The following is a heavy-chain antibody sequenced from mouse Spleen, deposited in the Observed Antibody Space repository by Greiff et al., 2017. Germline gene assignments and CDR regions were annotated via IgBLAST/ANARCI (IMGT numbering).Heavy chain of an antibody. Sequence: VQLQQSGAELVMPGASVKLSCKASGYTFTSYWMHWVKQRPGQGLEWIGEIDPSDSYTNYNQKFKGKATLTVDKSSSTAYMQLSSLTSEDSAVYYCARDVFMDYWGQGTSVTVSS. J-gene: IGHJ4*01. CDR3: ARDVFMDY. CDR1: GYTFTSYW. CDR2: IDPSDSYT. V-gene: IGHV1-69*01.